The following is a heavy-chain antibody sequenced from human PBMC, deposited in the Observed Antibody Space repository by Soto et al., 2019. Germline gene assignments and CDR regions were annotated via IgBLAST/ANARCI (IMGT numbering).Heavy chain of an antibody. CDR3: ARGPIWFGGGKPETYGMDV. D-gene: IGHD3-10*01. Sequence: QVQLQQWGAGLLKPSETLSLTCAVYGGSFSGYYWSWIRQPPGKGLEWIGEINHSGSTNYNPSLKSPVTMSVDTSKNQFSLKLSSVTAADTAVYYWARGPIWFGGGKPETYGMDVWGQGTTVTGSS. V-gene: IGHV4-34*01. J-gene: IGHJ6*02. CDR1: GGSFSGYY. CDR2: INHSGST.